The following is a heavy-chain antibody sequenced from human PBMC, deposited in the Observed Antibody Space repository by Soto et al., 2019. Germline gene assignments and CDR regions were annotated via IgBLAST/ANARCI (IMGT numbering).Heavy chain of an antibody. Sequence: GASVKVSCKASGYTFTGYYMHWVRQAPGQGLDWMGLINPNSGGTNYAQKFQGWVTITRDTSISTAYMELSRLRSDDTAVYYCARSSAAPNGDAFDIWGQGTMVTVSS. V-gene: IGHV1-2*04. CDR2: INPNSGGT. CDR3: ARSSAAPNGDAFDI. D-gene: IGHD2-2*01. J-gene: IGHJ3*02. CDR1: GYTFTGYY.